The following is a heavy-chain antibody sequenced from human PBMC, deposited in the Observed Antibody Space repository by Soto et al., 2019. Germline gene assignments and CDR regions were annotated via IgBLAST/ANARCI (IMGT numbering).Heavy chain of an antibody. J-gene: IGHJ3*02. CDR3: ARVPSYYYDSSGNAFDI. CDR2: IIPIFGTA. Sequence: SVKVSCKASGGTFSSYAISWVRQAPGQGLEWMGGIIPIFGTANYAQKFQGRVTITADESTSTAYMELSSLRSEDTAVYYCARVPSYYYDSSGNAFDIWGQGTMVTVSS. D-gene: IGHD3-22*01. V-gene: IGHV1-69*13. CDR1: GGTFSSYA.